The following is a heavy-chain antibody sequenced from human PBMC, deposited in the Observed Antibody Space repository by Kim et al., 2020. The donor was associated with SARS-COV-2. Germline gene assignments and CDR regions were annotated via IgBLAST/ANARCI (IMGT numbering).Heavy chain of an antibody. CDR3: ARDRTILGGYDSSGYLHAFDI. J-gene: IGHJ3*02. CDR1: GGSVSSGSYY. Sequence: SETLSLTCTVSGGSVSSGSYYWSWIRQPPGKGLEWIGYIYYSGSTNYNPSLKSRVTISVDTSKNQFSLKLSSVTAADTAVYYCARDRTILGGYDSSGYLHAFDIWGQGTMVTVSS. CDR2: IYYSGST. D-gene: IGHD3-22*01. V-gene: IGHV4-61*01.